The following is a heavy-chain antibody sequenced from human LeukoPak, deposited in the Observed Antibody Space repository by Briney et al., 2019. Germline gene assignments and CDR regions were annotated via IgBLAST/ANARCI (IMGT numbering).Heavy chain of an antibody. Sequence: GGSLRLSCAASGFTFSTYGMQWVRQAPGKGLEWLAVVSYDGSNKFYGDSVRGRFTISRDNSKNTLCLQMNSLRAEDTAVYYCAKDLRQFYGDYYYAMDVWGLGTTVTVSS. D-gene: IGHD4-17*01. CDR3: AKDLRQFYGDYYYAMDV. V-gene: IGHV3-30*18. CDR2: VSYDGSNK. J-gene: IGHJ6*02. CDR1: GFTFSTYG.